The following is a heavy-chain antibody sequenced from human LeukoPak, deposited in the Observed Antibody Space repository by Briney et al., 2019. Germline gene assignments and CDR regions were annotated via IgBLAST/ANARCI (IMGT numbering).Heavy chain of an antibody. J-gene: IGHJ4*02. Sequence: PGGSLRLSCAASGFTFSSYEMNWLRQAPGKGLEWVANIKQDGSDKYYVDSVKGRFTISRDNAKNSLYLQMDSLRTDDTAVYYCAKHGRDFDFWGQGTLVTVSS. V-gene: IGHV3-7*01. CDR2: IKQDGSDK. CDR3: AKHGRDFDF. CDR1: GFTFSSYE.